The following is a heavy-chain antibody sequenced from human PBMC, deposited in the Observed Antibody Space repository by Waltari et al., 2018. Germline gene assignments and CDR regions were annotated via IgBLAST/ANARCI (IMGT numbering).Heavy chain of an antibody. CDR1: GYIFTNYY. D-gene: IGHD3-10*01. CDR2: INPSGGST. CDR3: ARAGAVRGRYYFDY. Sequence: QVQLVQSGAEVKKPGASVNVSCQASGYIFTNYYVHWVRQAPGQGLEWMGIINPSGGSTRNAQKFQGRVTMTRDTSTSTVHMEMSSLRSEDTAVYYCARAGAVRGRYYFDYWGQGSLVTVSS. V-gene: IGHV1-46*01. J-gene: IGHJ4*02.